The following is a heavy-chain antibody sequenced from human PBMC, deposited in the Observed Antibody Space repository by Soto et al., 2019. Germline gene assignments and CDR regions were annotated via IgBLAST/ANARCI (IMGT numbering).Heavy chain of an antibody. J-gene: IGHJ4*02. Sequence: EVQLVESGGILVQPGGSLRLSCVASGFSFSNYAMHWVRQAPGKVLEYVSAISNNGFSTYYANSVNGRFIISRDNSKNTLYLQMGRLRAEDMAVYYCARGGPYPLLSDFAYWGQGTLVPVSS. D-gene: IGHD2-21*02. CDR2: ISNNGFST. V-gene: IGHV3-64*01. CDR3: ARGGPYPLLSDFAY. CDR1: GFSFSNYA.